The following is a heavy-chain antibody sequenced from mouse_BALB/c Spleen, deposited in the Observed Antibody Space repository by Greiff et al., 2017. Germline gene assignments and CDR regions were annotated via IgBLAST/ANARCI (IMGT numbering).Heavy chain of an antibody. V-gene: IGHV1S22*01. D-gene: IGHD1-2*01. CDR1: GYTFTSYW. CDR3: TRTFITTATYFDY. J-gene: IGHJ2*01. CDR2: IYPGSGST. Sequence: LQQPGSELVRPGASVKLSCKASGYTFTSYWMHWVKQRPGQGLEWIGNIYPGSGSTNYDEKFKSKATLTVDTSSSTAYMQLSSLTSEDSAVYYCTRTFITTATYFDYWGQGTTLTVSS.